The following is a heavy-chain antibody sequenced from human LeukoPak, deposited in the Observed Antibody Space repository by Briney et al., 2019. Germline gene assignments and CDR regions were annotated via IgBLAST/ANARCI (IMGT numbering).Heavy chain of an antibody. J-gene: IGHJ3*02. CDR1: GGSISSGGYY. D-gene: IGHD1-7*01. V-gene: IGHV4-30-2*01. Sequence: SQTLSLTCTVSGGSISSGGYYWSWIRQPPGKGLEWIGYIYHSGSTYYNPSLKSRVTISVDRSKNQFSLKLSSVTAADTAVYYCARTRWNYGNDAFDIWGQGTMVTVSS. CDR3: ARTRWNYGNDAFDI. CDR2: IYHSGST.